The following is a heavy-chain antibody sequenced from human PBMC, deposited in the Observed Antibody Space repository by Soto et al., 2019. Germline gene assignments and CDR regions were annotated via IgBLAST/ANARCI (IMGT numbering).Heavy chain of an antibody. V-gene: IGHV3-9*01. CDR1: GFTFDDYA. CDR3: AKSSDSSSSYYYYGMDV. D-gene: IGHD6-13*01. CDR2: ISWNSGSI. Sequence: EVQLVESGGGLVQPGRSPRLSCAASGFTFDDYAMHWVRQAPGKGLEWVSGISWNSGSIGYADSVKGRFTISRDNAKNSLYLQMNSLRAEDTALYYCAKSSDSSSSYYYYGMDVWGQGTTVTVSS. J-gene: IGHJ6*02.